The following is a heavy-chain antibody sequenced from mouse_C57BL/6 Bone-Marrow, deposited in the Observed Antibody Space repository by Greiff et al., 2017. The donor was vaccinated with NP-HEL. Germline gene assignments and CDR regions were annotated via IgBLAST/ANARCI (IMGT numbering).Heavy chain of an antibody. V-gene: IGHV5-6*01. CDR3: ARLGTTVYAMDY. CDR2: ISSGGSYT. D-gene: IGHD1-1*01. Sequence: DVQLQESGGDLVKPGGSLKLSCAASGFTFSSYGMSWVRQTPDKRLEWVATISSGGSYTYYPDSVKGRFTISRDNAKNTLYLQMSSLKSEDTAMYYCARLGTTVYAMDYWGQGTSVTVSS. J-gene: IGHJ4*01. CDR1: GFTFSSYG.